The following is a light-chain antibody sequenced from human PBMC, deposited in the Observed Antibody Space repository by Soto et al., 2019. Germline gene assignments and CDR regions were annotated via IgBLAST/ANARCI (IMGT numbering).Light chain of an antibody. CDR2: RND. V-gene: IGLV1-47*01. Sequence: QAVVTQPPSASATPGQRVIISCSGSSSNVGRNNVHWYQQFPGTAPKLLIYRNDQRPSGVTDRFSGSKSGTSASLAISGLRSEEEADYYCAAWDDSLSAWVFGGGTQLTVL. CDR1: SSNVGRNN. CDR3: AAWDDSLSAWV. J-gene: IGLJ3*02.